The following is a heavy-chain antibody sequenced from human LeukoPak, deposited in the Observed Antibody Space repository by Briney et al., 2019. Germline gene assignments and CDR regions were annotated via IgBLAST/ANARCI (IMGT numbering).Heavy chain of an antibody. CDR3: ARDGWSGFFDY. V-gene: IGHV4-30-2*01. Sequence: SETLSLTCTVSGGSISSGGYYWSWIRQPPGKGLEWIGYIYHSGSTYYNPSLKSRVTISVDTSKNQFSLKLSSVTAADTAVYYCARDGWSGFFDYWGQGTLVTVSS. CDR1: GGSISSGGYY. J-gene: IGHJ4*02. D-gene: IGHD3-3*01. CDR2: IYHSGST.